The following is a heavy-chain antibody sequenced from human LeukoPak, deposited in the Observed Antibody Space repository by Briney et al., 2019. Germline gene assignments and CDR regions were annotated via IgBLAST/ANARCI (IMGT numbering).Heavy chain of an antibody. CDR3: ARIYSSGWGPGYNWFDP. Sequence: GGSLRLSCAASGFTFSSYAMHWVRQAPGKGLERVADISYDGSNKYYADSVKGRFTISRDNAKNSLYLQMNSLRAEGTAVYYCARIYSSGWGPGYNWFDPWGQGTLVTVSS. D-gene: IGHD6-19*01. V-gene: IGHV3-30-3*01. J-gene: IGHJ5*02. CDR1: GFTFSSYA. CDR2: ISYDGSNK.